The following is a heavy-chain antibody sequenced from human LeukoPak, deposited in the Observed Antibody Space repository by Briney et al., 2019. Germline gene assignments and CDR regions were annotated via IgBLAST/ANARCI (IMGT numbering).Heavy chain of an antibody. D-gene: IGHD3-10*01. Sequence: SGPALVKPTQTLTLTCSFSGFSLYTSGVGVGWVRQPPGKALEWLALIYWNDGKRYSPSLKSRLTITKDASKNQMVLTMTNMDPVDTATYYCAHGNFGSGDLVYWGQGTLVTVSS. CDR1: GFSLYTSGVG. J-gene: IGHJ4*02. V-gene: IGHV2-5*01. CDR2: IYWNDGK. CDR3: AHGNFGSGDLVY.